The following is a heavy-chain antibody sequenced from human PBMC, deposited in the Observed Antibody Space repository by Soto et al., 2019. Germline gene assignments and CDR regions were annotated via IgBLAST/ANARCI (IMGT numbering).Heavy chain of an antibody. CDR3: ARGIQMWSQVYYGMDV. CDR2: IFHSGST. J-gene: IGHJ6*02. CDR1: GGSISSDYW. Sequence: QVQLQESGPGVVKPSGTLSLTCGVSGGSISSDYWWAWVRQSPGRGLEWIGEIFHSGSTHYNPSLGSRVTMSVDIVNNHFSLKLMSVTAADTAVYYCARGIQMWSQVYYGMDVWGQGTTVTVSS. D-gene: IGHD2-21*01. V-gene: IGHV4-4*02.